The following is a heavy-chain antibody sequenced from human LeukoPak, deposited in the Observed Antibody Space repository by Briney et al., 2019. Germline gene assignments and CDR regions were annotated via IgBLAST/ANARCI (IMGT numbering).Heavy chain of an antibody. CDR2: IKLDGSEK. CDR3: ARDQTPYY. CDR1: GFTFSNYR. J-gene: IGHJ4*02. Sequence: GGSLRLSCAASGFTFSNYRMTWVRQAPGKGLEWVANIKLDGSEKYYVDSVKGRFTISRDNTQNSLYLQMNSLRAEDTAVYYCARDQTPYYWGQGTLVTVSS. V-gene: IGHV3-7*01.